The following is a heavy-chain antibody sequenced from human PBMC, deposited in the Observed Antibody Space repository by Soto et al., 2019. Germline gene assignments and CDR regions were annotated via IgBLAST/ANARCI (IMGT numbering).Heavy chain of an antibody. CDR3: ARDGGYYDSSGYYGMDV. D-gene: IGHD3-22*01. CDR2: ISSSSSYI. CDR1: GFTFSSYS. J-gene: IGHJ6*02. Sequence: GGSLRLSCAASGFTFSSYSMNWVRQAPGKGLEWVSSISSSSSYIYYADSVKGRFTISRDNAKNSLYLQMNSLRAEDTAVYYCARDGGYYDSSGYYGMDVWGQGTPVTVYS. V-gene: IGHV3-21*01.